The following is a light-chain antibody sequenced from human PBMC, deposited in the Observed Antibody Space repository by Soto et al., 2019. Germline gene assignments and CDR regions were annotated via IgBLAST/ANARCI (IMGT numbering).Light chain of an antibody. Sequence: QSVLTQPASVSGSPGQSITISCTGTSSDVGGYNYVSWYQQHPGKASKLMIYDVXNRPSGVSNRFSXSXSXXXXXLTISGHQAEDEADYYCSSYTSSSTWVFGGGTKLTVL. J-gene: IGLJ3*02. V-gene: IGLV2-14*01. CDR2: DVX. CDR3: SSYTSSSTWV. CDR1: SSDVGGYNY.